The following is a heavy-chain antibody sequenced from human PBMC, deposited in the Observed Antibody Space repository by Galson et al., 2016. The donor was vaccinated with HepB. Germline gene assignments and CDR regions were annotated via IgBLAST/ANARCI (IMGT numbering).Heavy chain of an antibody. V-gene: IGHV1-18*04. CDR2: ISAHNGDT. J-gene: IGHJ4*02. D-gene: IGHD5-24*01. CDR1: GYTFTTNG. Sequence: SVKVSCKASGYTFTTNGISWVRQAPGQGLEWMGWISAHNGDTNSPQKLQGRVTLTTDTSTRTAYMELRSLTSDGTAGYYCSRDRDRSLDYWGQGTLVTVSS. CDR3: SRDRDRSLDY.